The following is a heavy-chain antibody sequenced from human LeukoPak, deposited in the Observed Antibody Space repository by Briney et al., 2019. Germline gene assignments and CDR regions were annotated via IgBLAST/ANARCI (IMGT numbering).Heavy chain of an antibody. CDR3: ARSYASSWYWNWFDP. CDR2: IYYTGT. V-gene: IGHV4-59*08. D-gene: IGHD6-13*01. J-gene: IGHJ5*02. Sequence: SSETLSLTCTVSGGSVTDYYWSWIRQSPGKGLEWIGYIYYTGTSYNPSLKSRVTISVDTSKNQFSLRLSSVTAADTAVYYCARSYASSWYWNWFDPWGQGTLVTVSS. CDR1: GGSVTDYY.